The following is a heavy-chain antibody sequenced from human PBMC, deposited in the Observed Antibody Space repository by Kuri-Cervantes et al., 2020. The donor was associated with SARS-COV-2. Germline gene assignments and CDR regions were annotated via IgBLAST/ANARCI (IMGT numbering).Heavy chain of an antibody. V-gene: IGHV3-21*04. CDR1: GFTFSSYS. D-gene: IGHD3-22*01. CDR3: ARSASLRGSSGYSSDY. Sequence: GGSLRLSCAASGFTFSSYSMNWVRQAPGKGLEWVSSISSSSSYIYYADSVKGRFTISRDNAKNSLYLQMNSLRAEDTAVYYCARSASLRGSSGYSSDYWGQGTLVTVSS. CDR2: ISSSSSYI. J-gene: IGHJ4*02.